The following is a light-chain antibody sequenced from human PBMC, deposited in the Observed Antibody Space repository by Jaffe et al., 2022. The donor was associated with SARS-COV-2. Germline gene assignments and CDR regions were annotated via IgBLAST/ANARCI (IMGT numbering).Light chain of an antibody. CDR2: WAS. J-gene: IGKJ4*01. CDR1: QSLLDSSNNKNF. Sequence: DIVMTQSPDSLAVSLGERATIHCKSSQSLLDSSNNKNFLNWYQQKPGQPPKLLIYWASSRESGVPERFSGSGSGTDFTLTISSLQAEDVAVYYCQQFYSPPLTFGGGTKVEIK. V-gene: IGKV4-1*01. CDR3: QQFYSPPLT.